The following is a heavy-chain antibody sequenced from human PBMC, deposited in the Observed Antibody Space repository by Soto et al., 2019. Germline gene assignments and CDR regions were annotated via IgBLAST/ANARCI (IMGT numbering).Heavy chain of an antibody. CDR3: TRLSGDHSAFFSYGMDP. D-gene: IGHD2-21*01. V-gene: IGHV3-74*01. Sequence: GGSLRLSCAASGFTFDTYWMNLVRQAPGKGPEWLSGINSDGTISSDADSVKGRFTISRDNARNTLSLQMNSLRADATAVYYCTRLSGDHSAFFSYGMDPWGQGTTVTVSS. J-gene: IGHJ6*02. CDR2: INSDGTIS. CDR1: GFTFDTYW.